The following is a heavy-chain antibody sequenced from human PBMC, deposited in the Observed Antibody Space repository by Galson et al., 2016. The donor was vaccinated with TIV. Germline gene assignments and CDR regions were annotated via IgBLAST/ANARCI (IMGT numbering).Heavy chain of an antibody. J-gene: IGHJ3*02. D-gene: IGHD1/OR15-1a*01. CDR1: GYTFTEYY. V-gene: IGHV1-2*04. CDR2: INPNSGGT. CDR3: AKIGQEHDAFDI. Sequence: SVKVSCKASGYTFTEYYIHWVRQAPGQGLEWMGWINPNSGGTMYAQKFQGWVTMTRDTSITTAYMELSRLKSDDTAVYYCAKIGQEHDAFDIWGQGIMVTVFS.